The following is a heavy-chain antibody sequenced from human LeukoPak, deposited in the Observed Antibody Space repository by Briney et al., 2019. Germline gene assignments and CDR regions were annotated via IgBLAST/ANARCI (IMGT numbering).Heavy chain of an antibody. V-gene: IGHV4-34*01. CDR2: IYHSGST. Sequence: PSETLSLTCAVYGGSFSGYYWSWIRQPPGKGLEWIGEIYHSGSTNYNPSLKSRVTISVDKSKNQFSLKLSSVTAADTAVYYCARSRVWSDYWGYFDYWGQGILVTVSS. CDR1: GGSFSGYY. J-gene: IGHJ4*02. D-gene: IGHD3-3*01. CDR3: ARSRVWSDYWGYFDY.